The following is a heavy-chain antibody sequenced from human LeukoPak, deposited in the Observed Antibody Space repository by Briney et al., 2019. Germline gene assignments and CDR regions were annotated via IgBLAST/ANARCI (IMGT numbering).Heavy chain of an antibody. CDR3: AIIGGRTGY. CDR1: GFTFSSYA. Sequence: QPGGSLRLSCAASGFTFSSYAMSWVRQAPGKGLEWVSTISGSGGSTYYADSVKGRFTISRDNSKNTLYLHMNSLRAEDTAIYYCAIIGGRTGYWGQGTLVTVSS. V-gene: IGHV3-23*01. J-gene: IGHJ4*02. D-gene: IGHD4-23*01. CDR2: ISGSGGST.